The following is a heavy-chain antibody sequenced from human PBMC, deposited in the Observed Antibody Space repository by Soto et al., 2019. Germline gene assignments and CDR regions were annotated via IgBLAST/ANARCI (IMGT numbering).Heavy chain of an antibody. V-gene: IGHV3-23*01. J-gene: IGHJ4*02. CDR3: ARRDCGSVSYCGFGADAFAY. CDR2: VSSSGRST. CDR1: GFTFGNYD. Sequence: GGSLRLSCAASGFTFGNYDMSWVRQAPGKGLEWVSGVSSSGRSTNYADSVKGRFTISRDNPKNTLYLQMSSLSAADTAVYYCARRDCGSVSYCGFGADAFAYCGQGNLDTGSS. D-gene: IGHD2-8*02.